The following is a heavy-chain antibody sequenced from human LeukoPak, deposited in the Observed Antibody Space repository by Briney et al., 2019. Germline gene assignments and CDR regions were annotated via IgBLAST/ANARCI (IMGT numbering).Heavy chain of an antibody. CDR2: ISYDGSNK. CDR3: AREAATKGAEGAFDI. CDR1: GFTFSSYA. V-gene: IGHV3-30-3*01. D-gene: IGHD1-26*01. J-gene: IGHJ3*02. Sequence: GGSLRLSCAASGFTFSSYAMHWVCQAPGKGLEWVAVISYDGSNKYYADSVKGRFTISRDNSKNTLYLQMNSLRAGDTAVYYCAREAATKGAEGAFDIWGQGTMVTVSS.